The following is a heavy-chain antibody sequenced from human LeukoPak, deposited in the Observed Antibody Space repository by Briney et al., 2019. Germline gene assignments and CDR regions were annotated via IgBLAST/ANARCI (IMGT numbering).Heavy chain of an antibody. CDR1: GGSISSGDYY. D-gene: IGHD6-6*01. V-gene: IGHV4-30-4*01. Sequence: SETLSLTCTVSGGSISSGDYYWSWIRQPPGKGLEWIGYIYYSGSTYYNPSLKSRVTMSVDTSKNQFSLKLSSVTAADTAVYYCARDHEGLDYWYFDLWGRGTLVTVSS. CDR2: IYYSGST. CDR3: ARDHEGLDYWYFDL. J-gene: IGHJ2*01.